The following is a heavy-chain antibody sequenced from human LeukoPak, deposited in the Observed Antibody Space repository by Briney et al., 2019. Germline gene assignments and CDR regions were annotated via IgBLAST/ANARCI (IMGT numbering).Heavy chain of an antibody. V-gene: IGHV3-74*01. CDR2: IHSDGRST. CDR1: GFTFSTYW. J-gene: IGHJ4*02. CDR3: ARDRPGNTAIDY. Sequence: PGGSLRLSCAASGFTFSTYWMHWVRQAPGKGLVWVSRIHSDGRSTSYADAVNGRFTISRDNAKNPLYLQMNSLRDEDTAVYYCARDRPGNTAIDYWGQGTLVTVSS. D-gene: IGHD5-18*01.